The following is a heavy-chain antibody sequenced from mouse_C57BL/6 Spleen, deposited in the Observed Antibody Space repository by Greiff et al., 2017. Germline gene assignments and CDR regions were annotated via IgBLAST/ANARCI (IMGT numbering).Heavy chain of an antibody. Sequence: DVQLVESGGGLVKPGGSLKLSCAASGFTFSDYGMHWVRQAPEKGLEWVAYLSSGSSTNYYAATMKGRFTISRDNAKNTLFLQMTSLRSEDTAMYYCAFTTVVPFDYWRQGTTLTVSS. V-gene: IGHV5-17*01. CDR2: LSSGSSTN. J-gene: IGHJ2*01. CDR1: GFTFSDYG. CDR3: AFTTVVPFDY. D-gene: IGHD1-1*01.